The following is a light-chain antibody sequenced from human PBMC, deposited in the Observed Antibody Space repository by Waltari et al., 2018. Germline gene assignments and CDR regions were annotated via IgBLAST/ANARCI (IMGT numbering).Light chain of an antibody. Sequence: EVVLTQSPGSLSLSPGERATLSCRASQPVARRYLAWYHQRPHQAPRLLIDGASSRASGIPDRFSGSGSGTDFTLVIDRLEPEDFGMYYCQQYSSSPWTFGQGTKVEIK. J-gene: IGKJ1*01. CDR3: QQYSSSPWT. CDR1: QPVARRY. CDR2: GAS. V-gene: IGKV3-20*01.